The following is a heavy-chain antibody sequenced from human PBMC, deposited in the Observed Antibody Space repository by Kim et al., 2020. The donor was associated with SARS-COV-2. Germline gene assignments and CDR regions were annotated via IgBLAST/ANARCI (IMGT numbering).Heavy chain of an antibody. CDR2: ISDSGVRT. CDR1: GFTFSRYA. CDR3: EASDY. Sequence: GGSLRLSCAASGFTFSRYAMSWARQAPGKGLESVSTISDSGVRTHYADSVKGRFTISRDNSKSTLFPQMNSLRAEDTAVYYCEASDYWGQGSLVTVSS. J-gene: IGHJ4*02. V-gene: IGHV3-23*01.